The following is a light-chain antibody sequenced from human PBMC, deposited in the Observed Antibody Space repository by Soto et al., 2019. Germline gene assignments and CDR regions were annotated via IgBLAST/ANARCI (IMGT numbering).Light chain of an antibody. CDR3: QQYNSYSIT. J-gene: IGKJ5*01. Sequence: DIQMTQSPSSLSASVGDRVTITCRASQGIRNDLSWYQQKPGEAPKRLVYVASSLDGGVPARFSGSGSGTEFTLTISSLQPDDFATYYCQQYNSYSITFGQGTRLEIK. CDR2: VAS. V-gene: IGKV1-17*01. CDR1: QGIRND.